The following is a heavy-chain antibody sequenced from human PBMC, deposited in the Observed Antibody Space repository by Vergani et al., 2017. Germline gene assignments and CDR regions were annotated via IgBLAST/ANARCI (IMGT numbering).Heavy chain of an antibody. J-gene: IGHJ4*02. CDR2: IYTSGST. Sequence: QVQLQESGPGLVKPSETLSLTCTVSGGSISSYYWSWIRQPPGKGLEWIGRIYTSGSTNYNPSLKSRVTISVDTSKNQFSLKLSSVTAADTAVYYCAREGARPSGYDRDDYWGQGTLVTVSS. CDR1: GGSISSYY. CDR3: AREGARPSGYDRDDY. D-gene: IGHD5-12*01. V-gene: IGHV4-4*08.